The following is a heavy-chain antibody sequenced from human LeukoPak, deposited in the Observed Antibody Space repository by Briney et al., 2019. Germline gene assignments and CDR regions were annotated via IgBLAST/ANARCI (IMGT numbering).Heavy chain of an antibody. J-gene: IGHJ3*02. CDR3: AKSSSGGWYLLGDAFDI. D-gene: IGHD6-19*01. V-gene: IGHV3-30*18. CDR1: GFTFSSHV. Sequence: GGSLRLSCAASGFTFSSHVIHWVRQAPGKGLEWVAVISYAGSDKYYADSVKGRFTISRDNSKNTLYLQMNSLRAEDTAVYYCAKSSSGGWYLLGDAFDIWGQGTMVTVSS. CDR2: ISYAGSDK.